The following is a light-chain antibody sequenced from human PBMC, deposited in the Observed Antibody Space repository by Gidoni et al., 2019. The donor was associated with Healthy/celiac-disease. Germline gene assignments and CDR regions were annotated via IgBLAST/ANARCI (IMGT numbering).Light chain of an antibody. CDR1: QSFSSY. Sequence: VLTQSPATLSLSPGERATLSCRASQSFSSYLAWYQQKPGQAPRLLIYDASNRATGIPARFSGSGSGTDFTLTISSLEPEDFAVYYCQQRSNRKLTFGGGTKVEIK. CDR3: QQRSNRKLT. CDR2: DAS. J-gene: IGKJ4*01. V-gene: IGKV3-11*01.